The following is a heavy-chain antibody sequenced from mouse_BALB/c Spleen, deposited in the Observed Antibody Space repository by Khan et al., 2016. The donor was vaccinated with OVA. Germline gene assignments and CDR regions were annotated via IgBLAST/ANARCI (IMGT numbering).Heavy chain of an antibody. CDR3: ARNYSGGAMDI. CDR1: GYTVSSYW. Sequence: QVQLKESGAELMKPGASVKISCKATGYTVSSYWIEWIKQRPGHGLEWIGEILPGSGSSKYNEKFKGKATFTEDTSSNTAYMQLSSLTSEDSAVYYCARNYSGGAMDIWGQGTSVTVSS. CDR2: ILPGSGSS. D-gene: IGHD1-1*01. V-gene: IGHV1-9*01. J-gene: IGHJ4*01.